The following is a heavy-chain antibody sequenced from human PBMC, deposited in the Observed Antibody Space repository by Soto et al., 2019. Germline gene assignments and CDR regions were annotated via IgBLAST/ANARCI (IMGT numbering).Heavy chain of an antibody. CDR1: GYTFTSYY. V-gene: IGHV1-46*01. D-gene: IGHD1-26*01. CDR3: ARDLNSGSYHVAFDI. Sequence: AAVKVSCKASGYTFTSYYMHWVRQAPGQGLEWMGIINPSGGSTSYAQKFQGRVTMTRDTSTSTVYMELSSLRSEDTAVYYCARDLNSGSYHVAFDIWGQGTMVTVSS. J-gene: IGHJ3*02. CDR2: INPSGGST.